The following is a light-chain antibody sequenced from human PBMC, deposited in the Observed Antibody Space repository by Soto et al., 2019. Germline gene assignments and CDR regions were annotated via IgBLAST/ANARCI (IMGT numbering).Light chain of an antibody. CDR2: DAS. V-gene: IGKV3-11*01. Sequence: EIVLTQSPATLSLSPGERATLSCRASQSVSTYLAWYQQKPGQAPRLLIYDASNRATGIPARFSGRWSGTDFTLTISSLEPEDFAVYYCQQRSNWPPTWTFGQGTKVEI. J-gene: IGKJ1*01. CDR3: QQRSNWPPTWT. CDR1: QSVSTY.